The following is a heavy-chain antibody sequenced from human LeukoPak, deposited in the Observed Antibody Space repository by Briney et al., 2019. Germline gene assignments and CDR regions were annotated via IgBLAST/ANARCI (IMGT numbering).Heavy chain of an antibody. CDR2: IYYSGST. CDR1: GGSISSGGYY. J-gene: IGHJ5*02. Sequence: SQTLSLTCTVSGGSISSGGYYWSWIRQHPGKGLEWIGYIYYSGSTYYNPSLKSRVTISVDTSKNQFSLKLSSVTAADTAVYYCARSTYYYDSSGYSEFDPWGQGTLVTVSS. CDR3: ARSTYYYDSSGYSEFDP. D-gene: IGHD3-22*01. V-gene: IGHV4-31*03.